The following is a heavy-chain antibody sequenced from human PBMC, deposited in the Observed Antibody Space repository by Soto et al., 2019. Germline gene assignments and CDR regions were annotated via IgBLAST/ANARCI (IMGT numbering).Heavy chain of an antibody. J-gene: IGHJ3*02. Sequence: GGSLRLSCAASGFSFSSYWMTWVRQAPGKGLEWVANIKQDGSEKFYVDSVKGRFTISRDNAKNSLYLQMNSLRAEDTAVYYCARGAGSYFRRVVGAFDIWGQGTMVTVSS. CDR2: IKQDGSEK. D-gene: IGHD3-10*01. CDR1: GFSFSSYW. CDR3: ARGAGSYFRRVVGAFDI. V-gene: IGHV3-7*04.